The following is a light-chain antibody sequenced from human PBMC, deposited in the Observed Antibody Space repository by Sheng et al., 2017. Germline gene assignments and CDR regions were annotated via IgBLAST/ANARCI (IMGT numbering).Light chain of an antibody. CDR2: GAT. J-gene: IGKJ4*01. V-gene: IGKV3-15*01. Sequence: EIVLTQSPATLSLSPGERATLSCRASQSVSIYLAWYQQKPGQAPRLLIYGATTRATGIPARFSGSGSATEFTLTISSLQSQDSAVYYCQQYDKWPLPFGGGTKVEIK. CDR1: QSVSIY. CDR3: QQYDKWPLP.